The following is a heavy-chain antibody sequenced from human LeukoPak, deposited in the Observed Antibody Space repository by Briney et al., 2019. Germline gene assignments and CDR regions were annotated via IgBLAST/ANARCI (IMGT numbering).Heavy chain of an antibody. V-gene: IGHV4-39*07. J-gene: IGHJ5*02. CDR2: IYYSGST. CDR1: GGSISSINYY. Sequence: PSETLSLTCTVSGGSISSINYYWGWIRQPPGKGLEWIGSIYYSGSTYYNPSLKSRFTISVDTSKNQFSLKESSVTVADTAVYYCASGGRDSYYPSGGVFDPWGQGTLVTVSS. D-gene: IGHD5-18*01. CDR3: ASGGRDSYYPSGGVFDP.